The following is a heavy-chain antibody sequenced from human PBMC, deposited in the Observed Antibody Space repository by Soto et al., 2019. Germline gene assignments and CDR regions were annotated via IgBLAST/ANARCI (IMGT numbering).Heavy chain of an antibody. CDR2: ISSSSYI. CDR1: GFTFSSYS. V-gene: IGHV3-21*01. CDR3: ARDRQQLVPGWFDP. D-gene: IGHD6-13*01. J-gene: IGHJ5*02. Sequence: GGSLRLSCAASGFTFSSYSMNWVRQAPGKGLEWVSSISSSSYIYYADSVKGRFTISRDNAKNSLYLQMNSLRAEDTAVYYCARDRQQLVPGWFDPWGQGTLVTVSS.